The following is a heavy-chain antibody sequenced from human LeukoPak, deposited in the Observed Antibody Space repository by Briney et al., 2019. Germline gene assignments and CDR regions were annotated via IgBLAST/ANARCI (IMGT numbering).Heavy chain of an antibody. CDR2: IYYSGST. Sequence: SETLSLTCTVSGDSFSRYYWSWIRQPPGKGLEWIGYIYYSGSTKYNPSLKSRVTISVDTSKNQFSLKLNSVTAADTAVYYCARRVAGNCGGDCYLNWFDPWGQGTLSPSPQ. CDR1: GDSFSRYY. CDR3: ARRVAGNCGGDCYLNWFDP. V-gene: IGHV4-59*01. D-gene: IGHD2-21*02. J-gene: IGHJ5*02.